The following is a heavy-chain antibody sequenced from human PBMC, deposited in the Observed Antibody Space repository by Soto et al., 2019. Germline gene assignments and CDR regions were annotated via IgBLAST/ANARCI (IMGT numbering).Heavy chain of an antibody. V-gene: IGHV4-59*01. D-gene: IGHD5-12*01. CDR1: GGSISSYY. J-gene: IGHJ6*02. CDR3: ARGGYSGYDSSYYYGIDV. Sequence: SETLSLTCSFPGGSISSYYWSWIRQPPGKGLEWIGYIYYSGSTNYNPSLKSRVTISVDTSKNQFSLKLSSVTAADTAVYYCARGGYSGYDSSYYYGIDVWGQGTTVTVSS. CDR2: IYYSGST.